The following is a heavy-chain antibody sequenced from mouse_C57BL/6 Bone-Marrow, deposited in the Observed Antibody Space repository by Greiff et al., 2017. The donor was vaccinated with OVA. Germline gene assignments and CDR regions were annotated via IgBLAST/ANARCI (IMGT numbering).Heavy chain of an antibody. J-gene: IGHJ2*01. CDR2: IWSDGST. CDR3: ARQARRIYDGPLFDY. Sequence: VKLQESGPGLVAPSQSLSITCTVSGFSLTSYGVHWVRQPPGKGLEWLVVIWSDGSTTYNSALKSRLSISKDNSKSQVFLKMNSLQTDDTAMYYCARQARRIYDGPLFDYWGQGTTLTVSS. CDR1: GFSLTSYG. V-gene: IGHV2-6-1*01. D-gene: IGHD2-3*01.